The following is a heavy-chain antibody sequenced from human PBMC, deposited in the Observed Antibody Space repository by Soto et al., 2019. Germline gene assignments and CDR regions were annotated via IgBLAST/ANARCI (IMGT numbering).Heavy chain of an antibody. V-gene: IGHV3-7*01. J-gene: IGHJ4*02. CDR2: IKHDGSET. Sequence: PGGSLSLSCAASGFTFNTFWMSWVRQSPGKGLEWVANIKHDGSETYYADSVKGRFTISRDNAKNSLYLQMNSLRAEDTAVYYCARERALYDSSGYYTLGYWGQGTLVTVSS. D-gene: IGHD3-22*01. CDR1: GFTFNTFW. CDR3: ARERALYDSSGYYTLGY.